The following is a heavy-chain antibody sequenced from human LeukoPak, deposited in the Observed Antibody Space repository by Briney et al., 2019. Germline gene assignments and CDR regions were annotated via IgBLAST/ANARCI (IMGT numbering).Heavy chain of an antibody. D-gene: IGHD3-3*01. Sequence: GASVKVSCKASGGTFSSYAISWVRQAPGQGLEWMGGIIPIFGTANYAQKFQGRVTITADKSTSTAYMELSSLRSEDTAVYYCARSPEGWLLFLNYYYYYMDVWGKGTTVTVSS. CDR1: GGTFSSYA. V-gene: IGHV1-69*06. CDR2: IIPIFGTA. J-gene: IGHJ6*03. CDR3: ARSPEGWLLFLNYYYYYMDV.